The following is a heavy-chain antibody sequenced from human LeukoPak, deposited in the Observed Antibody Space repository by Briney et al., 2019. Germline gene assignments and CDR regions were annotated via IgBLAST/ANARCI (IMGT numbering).Heavy chain of an antibody. CDR1: GLTFSSYE. Sequence: GGSLRLSCAASGLTFSSYEMNWVRQAPGKGLEWVSYISSSGSTIYSADSVKGRFTISRDNAKNSLYLQMNSLRAEDTAVYYCARDRGYCSGGTCRIQYFDYWGQGTLVSVSS. V-gene: IGHV3-48*03. CDR2: ISSSGSTI. J-gene: IGHJ4*02. CDR3: ARDRGYCSGGTCRIQYFDY. D-gene: IGHD2-15*01.